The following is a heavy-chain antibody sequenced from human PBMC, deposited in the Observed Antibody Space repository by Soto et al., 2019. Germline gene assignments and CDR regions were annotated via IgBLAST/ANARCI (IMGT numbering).Heavy chain of an antibody. CDR3: ARDPAGHTAMVDY. CDR2: ISSSSRYT. CDR1: GFTFSDYY. V-gene: IGHV3-11*05. J-gene: IGHJ4*02. D-gene: IGHD5-18*01. Sequence: QVQLVESGGGLVKPGGSLRLSCAASGFTFSDYYMSWIRQAPGKGLEWVSYISSSSRYTTYADSVRGRFTISRDNAKNSLYLQMNSLRAEDTAVYYCARDPAGHTAMVDYWGQGTLVTVSS.